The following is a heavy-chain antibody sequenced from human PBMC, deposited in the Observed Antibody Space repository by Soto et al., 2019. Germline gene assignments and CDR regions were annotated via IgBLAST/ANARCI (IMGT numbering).Heavy chain of an antibody. CDR2: IYYSGST. V-gene: IGHV4-31*03. Sequence: SETLSLTCTVSGGSISGGGYYWSWIRQHPGKGLEWIGYIYYSGSTYYNPSLKSRVTISVDTSKNQFSLKLSSVTAADTAVYFCARLSGLELVRGVMFDYWGQGTLVTVSS. CDR3: ARLSGLELVRGVMFDY. J-gene: IGHJ4*02. CDR1: GGSISGGGYY. D-gene: IGHD3-10*01.